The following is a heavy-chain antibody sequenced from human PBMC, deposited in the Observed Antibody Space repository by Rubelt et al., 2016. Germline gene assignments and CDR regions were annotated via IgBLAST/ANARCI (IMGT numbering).Heavy chain of an antibody. Sequence: QVQLQQWGAGLLKPSETLSLTCGVSGGSFSGYYWSWIRQPPGKGLEWIGEITHSGSTNYNPSLKRRVTISVDTSKNQYPRKRSSGTAGETAVYYCAREIRVIGRSYYFDFWSQGTLVTVSS. D-gene: IGHD3-16*02. J-gene: IGHJ4*02. CDR1: GGSFSGYY. CDR3: AREIRVIGRSYYFDF. V-gene: IGHV4-34*01. CDR2: ITHSGST.